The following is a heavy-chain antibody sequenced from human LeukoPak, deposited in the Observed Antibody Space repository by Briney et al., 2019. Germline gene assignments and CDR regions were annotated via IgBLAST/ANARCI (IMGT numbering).Heavy chain of an antibody. CDR1: GFTFSSYS. V-gene: IGHV3-48*04. Sequence: GGSLRLSCAASGFTFSSYSMNWVRQAPGKGLEWVSYISSSSSTIYYADSVGGRFTISRDNARNSLYLQMNSLRVEDTAVYYCAGDISSSGGLEYWGQGALVTVSS. D-gene: IGHD6-6*01. CDR3: AGDISSSGGLEY. J-gene: IGHJ4*02. CDR2: ISSSSSTI.